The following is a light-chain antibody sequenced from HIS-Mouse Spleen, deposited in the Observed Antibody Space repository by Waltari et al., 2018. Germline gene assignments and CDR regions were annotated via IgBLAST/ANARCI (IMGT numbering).Light chain of an antibody. Sequence: QSALTQPASVSGSPGQSITISCTGTSSDVGSYNLVSWYQQHPGKAPKLVIYGGSKRPSGVSNRFSGSKSGNTASLTISGLQAEDEADYYCCSYAGSRVFGGGTKLTVL. CDR1: SSDVGSYNL. CDR2: GGS. CDR3: CSYAGSRV. J-gene: IGLJ2*01. V-gene: IGLV2-23*01.